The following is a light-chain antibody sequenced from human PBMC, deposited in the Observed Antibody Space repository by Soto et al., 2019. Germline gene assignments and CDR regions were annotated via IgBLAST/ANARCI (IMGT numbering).Light chain of an antibody. J-gene: IGKJ2*01. CDR3: QQYYSIPFT. CDR2: GAS. CDR1: QXVLYNSNNKNH. Sequence: GMTHSPDTLAVSLGERATIDXXSSQXVLYNSNNKNHVGWVQQKPGHPPKXXIYGASFRPSGVPDRFSGSGSGTDFTLTISSLQAEDVAVYYCQQYYSIPFTFGQGTKVDIK. V-gene: IGKV4-1*01.